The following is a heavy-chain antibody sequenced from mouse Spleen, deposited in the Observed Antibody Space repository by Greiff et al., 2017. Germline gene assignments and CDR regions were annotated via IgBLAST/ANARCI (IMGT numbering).Heavy chain of an antibody. Sequence: VQLQQSGPELVKPGASVKISCKASGYSFTGYYMNWVKQSPEKSLEWIGEINPSTGGTTYNQKFKAKATLTVDKSSSTAYMQLKSLTSEDSAVYYCATHYYGYWYFDVWGAGTTVTVSS. D-gene: IGHD1-2*01. V-gene: IGHV1-42*01. CDR2: INPSTGGT. J-gene: IGHJ1*01. CDR3: ATHYYGYWYFDV. CDR1: GYSFTGYY.